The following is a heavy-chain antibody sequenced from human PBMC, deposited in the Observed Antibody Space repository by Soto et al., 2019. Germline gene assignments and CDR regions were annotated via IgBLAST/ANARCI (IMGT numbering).Heavy chain of an antibody. D-gene: IGHD6-19*01. V-gene: IGHV3-23*01. CDR1: GFTFSSYA. CDR3: ATRSSGWYFDY. CDR2: ISGSGGST. Sequence: EVQLWESGGGLVQPGGSLRLSCAASGFTFSSYAMSWVRQAPGKGLEWVSAISGSGGSTYYADSVKGRFTISRDNSKNTPYLQMNSLRADDTAVYYCATRSSGWYFDYWGQGTLVTVSS. J-gene: IGHJ4*02.